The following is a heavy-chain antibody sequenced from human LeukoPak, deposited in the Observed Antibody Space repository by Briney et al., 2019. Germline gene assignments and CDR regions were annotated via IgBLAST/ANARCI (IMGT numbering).Heavy chain of an antibody. V-gene: IGHV4-59*01. D-gene: IGHD3-10*01. CDR2: LFYSGST. Sequence: SETLSLTCTVSGGSISSYYWSWIRQPPGKGLEWIAYLFYSGSTDYNPSLESRVTISVDTSKNQFSLKLRSVTAADTAVCYCATVAVIRGVTYFDYWGQGTLVTVSS. CDR3: ATVAVIRGVTYFDY. J-gene: IGHJ4*02. CDR1: GGSISSYY.